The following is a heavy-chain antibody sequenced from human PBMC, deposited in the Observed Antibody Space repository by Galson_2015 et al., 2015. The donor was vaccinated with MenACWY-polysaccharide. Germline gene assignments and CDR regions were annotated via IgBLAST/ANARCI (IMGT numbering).Heavy chain of an antibody. CDR1: GFSFNNYW. Sequence: SLRLSCAASGFSFNNYWVGWVRQAPGKGLEWVANINQDGSKKSYVGSVKGRFTISRDNAKNSLNLQMNSLRAEDTAVYYCARDDRRVRGVFNWFDPWGQGTLVTVSS. V-gene: IGHV3-7*01. J-gene: IGHJ5*02. D-gene: IGHD3-10*01. CDR3: ARDDRRVRGVFNWFDP. CDR2: INQDGSKK.